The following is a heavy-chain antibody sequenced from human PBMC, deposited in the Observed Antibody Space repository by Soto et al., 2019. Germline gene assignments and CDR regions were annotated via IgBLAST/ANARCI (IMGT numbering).Heavy chain of an antibody. CDR2: ISYDGSNK. Sequence: QVQLLESGGGVVQPGRSLRLSCAASGFTFSSYAMHWVRQAPGKGLEWVAVISYDGSNKYYADSVKGRFTISRDNSKNTLYRQMNSLRAEDTAVYYCARDRESSMITFGGEGGYWGQGTLVTVSS. V-gene: IGHV3-30-3*01. CDR3: ARDRESSMITFGGEGGY. CDR1: GFTFSSYA. D-gene: IGHD3-16*01. J-gene: IGHJ4*02.